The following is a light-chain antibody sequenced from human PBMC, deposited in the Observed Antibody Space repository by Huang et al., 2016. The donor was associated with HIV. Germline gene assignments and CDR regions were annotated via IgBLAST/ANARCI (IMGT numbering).Light chain of an antibody. Sequence: EIVMTQSAATLSVSPGERATLSCRASQSVSSNLAWYQQNPGQAPRLLIFGASTRATGVPARFSGSGSGTEFTLIISSLQSEDFAVYYCQQYDNWPPTFGQGTKVKIK. J-gene: IGKJ1*01. CDR2: GAS. CDR1: QSVSSN. CDR3: QQYDNWPPT. V-gene: IGKV3-15*01.